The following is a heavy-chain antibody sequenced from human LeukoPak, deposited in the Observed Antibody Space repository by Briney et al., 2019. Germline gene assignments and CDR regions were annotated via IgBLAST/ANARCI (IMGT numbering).Heavy chain of an antibody. CDR1: GFTFSSYE. Sequence: GGSLRLSCAASGFTFSSYEMNWVRQAPGKGLEWVSYISNSGNTIYYADSVKGRFTISRDNSKNTLYLQMNSLRAEDTAVYYCAKERVDWRYFDYWGQGTLVTVSS. CDR2: ISNSGNTI. V-gene: IGHV3-48*03. CDR3: AKERVDWRYFDY. J-gene: IGHJ4*02. D-gene: IGHD3-9*01.